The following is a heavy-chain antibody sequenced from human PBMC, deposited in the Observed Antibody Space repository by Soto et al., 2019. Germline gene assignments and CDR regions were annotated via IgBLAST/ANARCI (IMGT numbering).Heavy chain of an antibody. Sequence: ASVKVSCKASGYTFTSYGISWVRQAPGQGLEWMGWISAYNGNTNYAQKLQGRVTMTTDTSTSTAYMELRSLRSDDTAVYHCARDLSTKYYYDSSGYYYYYGMDVWGQGTTVTVSS. V-gene: IGHV1-18*01. J-gene: IGHJ6*02. CDR2: ISAYNGNT. CDR1: GYTFTSYG. CDR3: ARDLSTKYYYDSSGYYYYYGMDV. D-gene: IGHD3-22*01.